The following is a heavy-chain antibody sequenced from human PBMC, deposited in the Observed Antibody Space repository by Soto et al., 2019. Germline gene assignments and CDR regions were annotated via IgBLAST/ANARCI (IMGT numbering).Heavy chain of an antibody. CDR3: ARRWGTYFDF. V-gene: IGHV4-59*01. Sequence: QVQLQESGPGLVKPSETLSLTCTVSGGSISSYYWSWIRQPPGKGLEWIGYIYYSGSTDYDPSLKSLVTISVDTSKNQFSLKPSSVTAADTAVYYCARRWGTYFDFWGQGTLVTVSS. J-gene: IGHJ4*02. D-gene: IGHD7-27*01. CDR1: GGSISSYY. CDR2: IYYSGST.